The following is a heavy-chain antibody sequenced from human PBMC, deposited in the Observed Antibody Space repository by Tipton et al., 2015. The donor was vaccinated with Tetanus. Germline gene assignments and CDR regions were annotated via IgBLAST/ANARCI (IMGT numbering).Heavy chain of an antibody. CDR3: ARHAGATVYYYYMDV. V-gene: IGHV5-51*01. D-gene: IGHD1-26*01. Sequence: QLVQSGAEVKKPGESLKISCKGSGYSFTSYWIGWVRQMPGKGLEWMGIIYPGDSDTRYSPSFRGQVTISADKSISTAYLQWSSLKASDTAMYYCARHAGATVYYYYMDVWGKGTTVTVSS. J-gene: IGHJ6*03. CDR1: GYSFTSYW. CDR2: IYPGDSDT.